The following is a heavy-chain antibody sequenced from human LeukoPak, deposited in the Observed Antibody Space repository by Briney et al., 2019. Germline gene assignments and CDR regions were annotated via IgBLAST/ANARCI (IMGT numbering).Heavy chain of an antibody. CDR3: ARAANYDSSGYPLLWFDP. J-gene: IGHJ5*02. CDR1: GGSISSVGYY. CDR2: IYYSGST. Sequence: SETLSLTCTVSGGSISSVGYYWSWIRQHPGKGLEWIGYIYYSGSTYYNPSLKSRVTISVDTSKNQFSLKLSSVTAADTAVYYCARAANYDSSGYPLLWFDPWGQGTLVTVSS. D-gene: IGHD3-22*01. V-gene: IGHV4-31*03.